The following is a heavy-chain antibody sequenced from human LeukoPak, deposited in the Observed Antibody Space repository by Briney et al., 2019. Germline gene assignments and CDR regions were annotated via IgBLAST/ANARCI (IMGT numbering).Heavy chain of an antibody. Sequence: GGSLRLPCGASGFTFSSCALRGVREARGKGLEGGSTVSVKGGNTYCADAVKGRFTISRDNSKNTMYLQMNSMRVEDTAVYFYAKELHGSGNYAFDYWGQGTLVTVAS. CDR3: AKELHGSGNYAFDY. CDR2: VSVKGGNT. CDR1: GFTFSSCA. V-gene: IGHV3-23*01. D-gene: IGHD3-10*01. J-gene: IGHJ4*02.